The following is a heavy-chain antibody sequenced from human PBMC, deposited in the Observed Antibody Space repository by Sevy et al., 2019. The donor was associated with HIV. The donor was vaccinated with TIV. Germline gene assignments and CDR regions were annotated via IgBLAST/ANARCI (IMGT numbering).Heavy chain of an antibody. J-gene: IGHJ4*02. CDR2: ISAYNGNT. V-gene: IGHV1-18*01. Sequence: ASVKVSCKASGYTFTSYGISWVRQAPGQGLEWMGWISAYNGNTNYAQKLQGRVTMTTDTSTSTAYMELRSLRSDDTAVYYCARDRTVYWSGLTGFDYWGQGTLVTVSS. CDR3: ARDRTVYWSGLTGFDY. CDR1: GYTFTSYG. D-gene: IGHD3-3*01.